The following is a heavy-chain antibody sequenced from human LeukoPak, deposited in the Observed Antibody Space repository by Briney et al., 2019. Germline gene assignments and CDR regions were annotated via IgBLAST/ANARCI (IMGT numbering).Heavy chain of an antibody. Sequence: GGSLRLSCVASGFTFSDYYMSWIRQAPGKGLEWVSYISHSGSTIYYADSVRGRFTISRDNAKKSVFLQMTSLRAEDTAVYYCARRRYATSSTVYFDYWGQGTLVTVSS. J-gene: IGHJ4*02. CDR3: ARRRYATSSTVYFDY. CDR1: GFTFSDYY. CDR2: ISHSGSTI. V-gene: IGHV3-11*04. D-gene: IGHD6-6*01.